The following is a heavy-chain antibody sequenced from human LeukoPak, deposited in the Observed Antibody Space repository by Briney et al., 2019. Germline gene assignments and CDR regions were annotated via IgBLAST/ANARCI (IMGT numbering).Heavy chain of an antibody. CDR1: GGSISSGSYY. CDR2: IYTSGST. CDR3: ASYLLRFLEPGDY. D-gene: IGHD3-3*01. Sequence: SQTLSLTCTVSGGSISSGSYYWSWIRQPAGKGLEWIGRIYTSGSTNYNPSLKSRVTISVDTSKNQFSLKLSSVTAADTAVYYCASYLLRFLEPGDYWGQGTLVTVSS. J-gene: IGHJ4*02. V-gene: IGHV4-61*02.